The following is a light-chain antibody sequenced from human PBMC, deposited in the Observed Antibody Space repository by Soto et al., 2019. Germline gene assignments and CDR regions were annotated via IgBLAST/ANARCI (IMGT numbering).Light chain of an antibody. J-gene: IGKJ1*01. CDR2: KVS. V-gene: IGKV2-30*01. CDR3: MQGISFR. CDR1: QSLVYSDGNTY. Sequence: VLTQSPLSLSVTLGQPASISCRSSQSLVYSDGNTYLNWLHQRPGQSPRRLIYKVSKRDPGVPDRFSGSGSGTDFTLSISRVEADDVGVFYCMQGISFRFGQGTKVDIK.